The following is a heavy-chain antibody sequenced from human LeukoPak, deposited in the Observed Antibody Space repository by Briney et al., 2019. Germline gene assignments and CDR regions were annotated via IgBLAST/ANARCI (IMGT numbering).Heavy chain of an antibody. CDR1: GFTFSSYW. D-gene: IGHD2-21*02. V-gene: IGHV3-74*01. CDR3: AKVAQVVVTAVYFDY. CDR2: INSDGSST. J-gene: IGHJ4*02. Sequence: GGSLRLSCAASGFTFSSYWMHWVRQAPGKGLVWVSRINSDGSSTSYADSVKGRFTISRDNSKNTLYLQMNSLRPEDTAVYYCAKVAQVVVTAVYFDYWGQGTLVTVSS.